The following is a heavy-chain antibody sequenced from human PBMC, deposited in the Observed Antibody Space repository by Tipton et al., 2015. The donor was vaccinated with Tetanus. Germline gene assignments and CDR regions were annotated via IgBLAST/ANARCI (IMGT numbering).Heavy chain of an antibody. V-gene: IGHV3-33*01. CDR3: ARGRSLVWLGAVGG. Sequence: SGFTFNGYGMHLVRQAPGNGLEWLALVWYDGSKKYYADSGKGRFSISRDNSKNTVELQMNNLRDEATAVCYCARGRSLVWLGAVGGWGPGALVAVSS. D-gene: IGHD3-3*01. J-gene: IGHJ4*02. CDR1: GFTFNGYG. CDR2: VWYDGSKK.